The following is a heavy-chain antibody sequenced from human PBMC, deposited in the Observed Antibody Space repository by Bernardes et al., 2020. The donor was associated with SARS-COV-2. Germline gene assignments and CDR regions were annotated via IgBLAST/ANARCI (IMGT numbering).Heavy chain of an antibody. CDR1: GGSFTDYY. Sequence: LETLFLTCAVYGGSFTDYYWTWIRQPPGKGLEWIGEVNIDGSTKYSPSLESRVTISLDTSKNQFSLNLVSVTAADTAVYYCARDNCDFEDYWGQGPLVTFSS. CDR2: VNIDGST. D-gene: IGHD1-1*01. V-gene: IGHV4-34*01. J-gene: IGHJ4*02. CDR3: ARDNCDFEDY.